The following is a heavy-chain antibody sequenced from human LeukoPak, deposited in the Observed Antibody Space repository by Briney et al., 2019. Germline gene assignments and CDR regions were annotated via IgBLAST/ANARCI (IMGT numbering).Heavy chain of an antibody. J-gene: IGHJ5*02. Sequence: HAGGSLRLSCAASGFIVSSKYMSWVRQAPGKGLEWVSVIYSGGSTHYADSVKGRFTISRDNSKNMLYLQMNSLRAEDTAVYYCAGGPKQQLLWGRASNGFDPWGQGTLVTVSS. V-gene: IGHV3-66*01. D-gene: IGHD2-2*01. CDR3: AGGPKQQLLWGRASNGFDP. CDR2: IYSGGST. CDR1: GFIVSSKY.